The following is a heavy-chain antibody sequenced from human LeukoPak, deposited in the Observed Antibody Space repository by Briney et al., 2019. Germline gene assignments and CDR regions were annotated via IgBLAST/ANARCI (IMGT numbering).Heavy chain of an antibody. D-gene: IGHD1-26*01. CDR3: ATTVPLDF. J-gene: IGHJ4*02. CDR1: GFDFRTYA. V-gene: IGHV3-23*01. Sequence: PGGSLRLSCVASGFDFRTYAMSWVRQAPEKGLECISVNTGTGGGGNQTYYADPVKGCFSISRDDSKNTLFLQMRKLRADDTAVYFCATTVPLDFWGQGTLVLVSS. CDR2: NTGTGGGGNQT.